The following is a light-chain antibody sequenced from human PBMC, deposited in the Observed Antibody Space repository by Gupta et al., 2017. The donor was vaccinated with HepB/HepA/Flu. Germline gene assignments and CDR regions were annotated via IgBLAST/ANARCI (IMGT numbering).Light chain of an antibody. CDR2: SNF. CDR3: AAWDDSLAGM. V-gene: IGLV1-44*01. J-gene: IGLJ3*02. Sequence: QSVLTQPPSASGTPGQRVTISCSGSSSNIGSNTVNWYQYVPGAAPRLLMDSNFQRPSGGPDRGSGSKSGTSAALDISGLLSEDEADYYCAAWDDSLAGMFGGGTKLTVL. CDR1: SSNIGSNT.